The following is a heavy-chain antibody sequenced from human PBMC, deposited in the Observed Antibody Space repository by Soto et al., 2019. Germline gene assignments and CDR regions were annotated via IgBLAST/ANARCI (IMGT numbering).Heavy chain of an antibody. D-gene: IGHD1-1*01. J-gene: IGHJ5*02. Sequence: VQLLESGGGLVQPGGSLRLSCAASGFTFSSYAISWVRQAPGKGLEWVSGISGSGDSTYYADSVKGRFTISRNNFKNPLYLQMNSLRAEDTAMYYWAKGQYNWNGNWFDPWGQGTLVTVSS. V-gene: IGHV3-23*01. CDR2: ISGSGDST. CDR3: AKGQYNWNGNWFDP. CDR1: GFTFSSYA.